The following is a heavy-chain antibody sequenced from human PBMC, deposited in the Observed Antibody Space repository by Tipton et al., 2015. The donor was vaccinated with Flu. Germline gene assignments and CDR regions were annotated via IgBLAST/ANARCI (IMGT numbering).Heavy chain of an antibody. D-gene: IGHD7-27*01. CDR3: ATLTGDDY. Sequence: GSLRLSCAASGFTFSTYWMNWVRQAPGKGLEWLSYISSSGSTISYADSVRGRFIISRDNAKNSLYLQMNSLRAEDTALYYCATLTGDDYWGQGDLVTVSS. J-gene: IGHJ4*02. CDR2: ISSSGSTI. V-gene: IGHV3-48*03. CDR1: GFTFSTYW.